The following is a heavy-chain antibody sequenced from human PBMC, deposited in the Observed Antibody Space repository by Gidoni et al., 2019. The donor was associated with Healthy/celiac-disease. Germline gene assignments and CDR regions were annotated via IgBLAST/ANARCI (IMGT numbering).Heavy chain of an antibody. CDR3: ARAGDYGGHFDY. D-gene: IGHD4-17*01. V-gene: IGHV1-3*01. Sequence: QVQLVHSGAEVKKPGASVKVSCKASGYTFTSYALHWLRQAPGQRLEWMGWINAGNGNTKYSQKFQGRVTITRDTSASTAYMELSSLRSEDTAVYYCARAGDYGGHFDYWGQGTLVTVSS. CDR2: INAGNGNT. J-gene: IGHJ4*02. CDR1: GYTFTSYA.